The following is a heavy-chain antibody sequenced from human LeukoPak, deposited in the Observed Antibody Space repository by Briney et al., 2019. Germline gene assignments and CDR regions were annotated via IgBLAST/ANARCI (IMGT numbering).Heavy chain of an antibody. V-gene: IGHV4-59*08. Sequence: SETLSLTCTVSGGSISDYYWTWIRQSPGTGLEWTGYMDYSGSTAYNPSLKSRVTISIDTSKKQFSLELSSVTAADTAIYFCARRKRGSGGPFDYWGQGTLVTVSS. D-gene: IGHD6-19*01. CDR2: MDYSGST. J-gene: IGHJ4*02. CDR3: ARRKRGSGGPFDY. CDR1: GGSISDYY.